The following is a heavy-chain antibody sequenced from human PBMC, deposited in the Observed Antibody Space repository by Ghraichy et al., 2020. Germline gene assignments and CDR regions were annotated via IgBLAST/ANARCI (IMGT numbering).Heavy chain of an antibody. CDR2: ISYDGSNK. V-gene: IGHV3-30*18. Sequence: GESLNISCAASGFTFSSYGMHWVRQAPGKGLEWVAVISYDGSNKYYADSVKGRFTISRDNSKNTLYLQMNSLRAEDTAVYYCAKFATLGATTSYWGQGTLVTVSS. J-gene: IGHJ4*02. CDR3: AKFATLGATTSY. CDR1: GFTFSSYG. D-gene: IGHD1-26*01.